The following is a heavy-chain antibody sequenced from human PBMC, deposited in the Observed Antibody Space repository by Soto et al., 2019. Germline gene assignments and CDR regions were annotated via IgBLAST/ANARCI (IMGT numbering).Heavy chain of an antibody. V-gene: IGHV1-69*13. Sequence: GASVKVSCKASGGTFSSYAISWVRQAPGQGLEWMGGIIPIFGTANYAQKFQGRVTITADESTSTAYMELSSLRSEDTAVYYCTRLPPAADPRGYFDYWGQGTLFTVSS. CDR3: TRLPPAADPRGYFDY. CDR2: IIPIFGTA. J-gene: IGHJ4*02. D-gene: IGHD2-2*01. CDR1: GGTFSSYA.